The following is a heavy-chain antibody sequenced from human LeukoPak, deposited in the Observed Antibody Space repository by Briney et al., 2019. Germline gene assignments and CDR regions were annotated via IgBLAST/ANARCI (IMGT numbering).Heavy chain of an antibody. J-gene: IGHJ5*02. CDR2: MNEDGGEI. Sequence: GGSLRLSCAASGFTFSSSWMTWVRQAPGKGLEWVASMNEDGGEIHYVDSVKGRFTISRDNAKNSLYLQMNSLTAEDRAVYYCVRAYHPGGWFDPWGQGTLVTVSS. CDR3: VRAYHPGGWFDP. CDR1: GFTFSSSW. D-gene: IGHD2-21*01. V-gene: IGHV3-7*04.